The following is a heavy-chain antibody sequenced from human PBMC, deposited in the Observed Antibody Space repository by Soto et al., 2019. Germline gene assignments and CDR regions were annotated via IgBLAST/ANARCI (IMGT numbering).Heavy chain of an antibody. CDR3: AREGPTYDILTGYPSFDY. CDR1: GGTFSSYA. V-gene: IGHV1-69*13. D-gene: IGHD3-9*01. Sequence: SVKVSCKASGGTFSSYAISWVRQAPGQGLEWMGGIVPIFGTANYAQKFQGRVTITADESTSTAYMELSSLRSEDTAVYYCAREGPTYDILTGYPSFDYWGQGTLVTVS. J-gene: IGHJ4*02. CDR2: IVPIFGTA.